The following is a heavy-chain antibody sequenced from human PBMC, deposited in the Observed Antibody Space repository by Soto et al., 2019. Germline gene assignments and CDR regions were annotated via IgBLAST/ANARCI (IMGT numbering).Heavy chain of an antibody. V-gene: IGHV4-30-4*01. Sequence: TLSLTCTVSGGSISSGDYYWSGIRQPPGKGLEWIGYIYYSGSTYYNPSLKSRVTISVDTSKNQFSLKLSSVTAADTAVYYCARAFTYTYYFDYWGQGTLVTVSS. D-gene: IGHD3-3*02. J-gene: IGHJ4*02. CDR2: IYYSGST. CDR1: GGSISSGDYY. CDR3: ARAFTYTYYFDY.